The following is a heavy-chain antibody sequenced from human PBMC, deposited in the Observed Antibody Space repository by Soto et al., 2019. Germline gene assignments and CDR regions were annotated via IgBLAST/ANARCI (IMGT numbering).Heavy chain of an antibody. D-gene: IGHD3-22*01. CDR3: ARTWSTSGYFFGY. Sequence: ASVNVSCKASGYTFTSYGISWVRQMPGKGLEWMGIIFPPDSDTRYSPSFQGQVTISADNSISTTHLQWNSLKASDTAMYYCARTWSTSGYFFGYWGQGTPVTVSS. J-gene: IGHJ4*02. CDR2: IFPPDSDT. CDR1: GYTFTSYG. V-gene: IGHV5-51*01.